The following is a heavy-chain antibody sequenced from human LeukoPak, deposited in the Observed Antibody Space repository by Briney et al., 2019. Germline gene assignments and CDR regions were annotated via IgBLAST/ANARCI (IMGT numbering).Heavy chain of an antibody. V-gene: IGHV4-30-2*01. CDR1: GGSISNGGYY. Sequence: PSQTLSLTCRVFGGSISNGGYYWSWIRQPPGKGLEWIGYIYHSGTTYYNPSLKSRVTISIDRSKSQFSLKLSSVTAADTAVYYCARVGTSFEGGFDYWGQGTLVTVSS. D-gene: IGHD2-2*01. CDR3: ARVGTSFEGGFDY. CDR2: IYHSGTT. J-gene: IGHJ4*02.